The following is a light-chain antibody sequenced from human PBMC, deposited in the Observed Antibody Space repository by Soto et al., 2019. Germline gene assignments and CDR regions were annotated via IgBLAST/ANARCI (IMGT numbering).Light chain of an antibody. Sequence: DNPMTQSPSSLSASVGDRVAITCRASQGISNYLAWYQQKPGKVPKLLIYAASTLQSGVPSRFSGSGSGTDFTLTISSLQPEDVATYYCQKYNSAPWTFGQGTKVEIK. CDR1: QGISNY. CDR2: AAS. CDR3: QKYNSAPWT. V-gene: IGKV1-27*01. J-gene: IGKJ1*01.